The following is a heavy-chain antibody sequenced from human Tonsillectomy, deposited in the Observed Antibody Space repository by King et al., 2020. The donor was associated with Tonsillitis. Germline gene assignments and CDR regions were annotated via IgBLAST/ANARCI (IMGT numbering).Heavy chain of an antibody. CDR3: PRALGYSPDYYSYYRMDV. CDR2: IRSKAYGGTT. V-gene: IGHV3-49*03. D-gene: IGHD3-22*01. CDR1: GFTFGDYA. Sequence: VQLVESGGGLVQPGRSLRLSCTASGFTFGDYAMSWFRQAPGKGLEWVGFIRSKAYGGTTEYAASVKGRFTISRDDSKSIAYLQMNSLKTEDTAVYYCPRALGYSPDYYSYYRMDVWGQGTTVTVSS. J-gene: IGHJ6*02.